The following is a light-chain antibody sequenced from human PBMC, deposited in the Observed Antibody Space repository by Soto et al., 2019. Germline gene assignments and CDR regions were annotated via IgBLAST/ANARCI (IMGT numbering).Light chain of an antibody. CDR2: GAS. V-gene: IGKV3-15*01. Sequence: EMVVTQSPATLSVSPGERATLSCRASQDVSSNLAWYQQKPGQAPSLLIYGASTRATGTPARFSGSGSGTEFTLTLSSLQSEDYAVYFCQQYIRWPLTFGGGTKVEI. J-gene: IGKJ4*01. CDR3: QQYIRWPLT. CDR1: QDVSSN.